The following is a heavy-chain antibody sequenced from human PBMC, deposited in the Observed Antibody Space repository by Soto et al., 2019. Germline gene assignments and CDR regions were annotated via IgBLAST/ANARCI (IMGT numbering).Heavy chain of an antibody. J-gene: IGHJ3*02. CDR1: GFTFSAYS. D-gene: IGHD2-2*01. Sequence: GGSLRLSCAASGFTFSAYSMNWVRQAPGKGLEWVPFIGSTGSVTHYADSVMGRSTISRDNARNSLYLQMNSLRAEDTAVYHCVRARPASGPAYAFDIWGQGTMVTVSS. CDR3: VRARPASGPAYAFDI. CDR2: IGSTGSVT. V-gene: IGHV3-48*04.